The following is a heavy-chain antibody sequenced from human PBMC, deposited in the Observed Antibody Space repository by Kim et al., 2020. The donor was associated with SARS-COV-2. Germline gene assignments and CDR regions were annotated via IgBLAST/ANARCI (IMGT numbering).Heavy chain of an antibody. D-gene: IGHD3-16*02. Sequence: GESLKISCKASGYIFTNYWITWVRQMPGKGLEWMGQIDPDDSYRPSFQGRVTLSVDKSINTAYLQWSSLKTSDTAVYYCARLRFYTLGSYLNRPDYWGPGTLVTVSS. CDR3: ARLRFYTLGSYLNRPDY. V-gene: IGHV5-10-1*01. CDR1: GYIFTNYW. J-gene: IGHJ4*02. CDR2: IDPDDS.